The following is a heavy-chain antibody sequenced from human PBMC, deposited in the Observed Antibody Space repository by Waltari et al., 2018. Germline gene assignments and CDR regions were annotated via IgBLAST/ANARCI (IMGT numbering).Heavy chain of an antibody. CDR2: IYLSGNT. D-gene: IGHD2-21*01. CDR3: ATDVVDRETDLAH. V-gene: IGHV4-59*11. J-gene: IGHJ1*01. CDR1: GSSPSNPY. Sequence: QMQLQESGPGLLRPSETLSLTCTVSGSSPSNPYWTWVRQSPGKGLEWVGNIYLSGNTNVNPSLKSRVTMSVDASKNQFSLSLRSVTVADTAVYYCATDVVDRETDLAHWGQGTLVTVSA.